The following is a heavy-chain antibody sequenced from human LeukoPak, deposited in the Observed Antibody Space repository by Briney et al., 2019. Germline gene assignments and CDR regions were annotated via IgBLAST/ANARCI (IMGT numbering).Heavy chain of an antibody. D-gene: IGHD3-22*01. CDR2: IDPNSGGT. CDR3: ARSGYYDSSGYYYEGGFDY. Sequence: ASVKVSCKASGYTFTGYYMHWVRQAPGQGLEWMGWIDPNSGGTNYAQKFQGRVTMTRDTSISTAYMELSRLRSDDTAVYYRARSGYYDSSGYYYEGGFDYWGQGTLVTVSS. V-gene: IGHV1-2*02. J-gene: IGHJ4*02. CDR1: GYTFTGYY.